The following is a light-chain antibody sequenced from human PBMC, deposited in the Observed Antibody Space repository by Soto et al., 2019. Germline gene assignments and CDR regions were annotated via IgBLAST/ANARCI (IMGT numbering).Light chain of an antibody. CDR1: KSISNY. Sequence: DIQMTQSPSSLSASVGHRITITCRASKSISNYLNWYQQEPGKAPKLLIYAASSLQSAVASRFSGSGSGTDFTLTISSLQLEDFATYYCQQSYSTPQITFGQGTRLEIK. CDR2: AAS. CDR3: QQSYSTPQIT. J-gene: IGKJ5*01. V-gene: IGKV1-39*01.